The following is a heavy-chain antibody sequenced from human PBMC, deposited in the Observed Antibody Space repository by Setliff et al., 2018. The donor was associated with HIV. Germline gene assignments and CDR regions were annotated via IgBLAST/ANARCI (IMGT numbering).Heavy chain of an antibody. Sequence: ASVKVSCKASGDTFSSYAISWVRQAPGQGLEWMGGLIPILGSANYAQKLQGRVTMTTDTSTSTAYMDLRSLRSDDTAVYYCARDDRGRLRGLGPFDPWGQGTLVTVSS. D-gene: IGHD3-10*01. V-gene: IGHV1-69*10. J-gene: IGHJ5*02. CDR1: GDTFSSYA. CDR3: ARDDRGRLRGLGPFDP. CDR2: LIPILGSA.